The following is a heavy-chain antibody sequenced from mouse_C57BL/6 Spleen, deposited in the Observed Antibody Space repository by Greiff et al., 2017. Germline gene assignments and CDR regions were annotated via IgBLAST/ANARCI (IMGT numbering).Heavy chain of an antibody. CDR1: GFTFSDYG. CDR2: ISSGSSTI. CDR3: ARGDYDEIGY. J-gene: IGHJ4*01. Sequence: EVQLVESGGGLVKPGGSLKLSCAASGFTFSDYGMHWVRQAPEKGLEWVAYISSGSSTIYYADTVKGRFTISRDNAKNTLFLQMTSLRSEDTAMXYCARGDYDEIGYRGQGTSVPVSP. D-gene: IGHD2-4*01. V-gene: IGHV5-17*01.